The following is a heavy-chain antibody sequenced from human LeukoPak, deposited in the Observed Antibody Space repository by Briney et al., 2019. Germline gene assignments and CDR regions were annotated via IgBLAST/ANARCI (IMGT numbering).Heavy chain of an antibody. V-gene: IGHV3-30-3*01. D-gene: IGHD6-19*01. J-gene: IGHJ6*02. CDR3: ARDALSRQWGYYYYYGMDV. CDR2: ISYDGSNK. Sequence: GGSLTLSCSASGFTFSSYAMHGVRQPPAKGLAWVAVISYDGSNKYYADSLKGRFTPSPDNSQSTLYLQINSLRAQHTAVYYCARDALSRQWGYYYYYGMDVWGQGTTVTVSS. CDR1: GFTFSSYA.